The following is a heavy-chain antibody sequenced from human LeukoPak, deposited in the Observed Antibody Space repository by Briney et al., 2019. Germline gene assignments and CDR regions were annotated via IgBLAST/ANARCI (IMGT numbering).Heavy chain of an antibody. D-gene: IGHD4-17*01. J-gene: IGHJ4*02. Sequence: SETLSLTCTVSGGSISSYYWSWIRQPPGKGLEWIGYIYYSGSTNYNPSLKSRVTISVDTSKNQFSLKLSSVTAADTAVYYCARFDYGDYFDCWGQGTLVTVSS. CDR2: IYYSGST. CDR1: GGSISSYY. CDR3: ARFDYGDYFDC. V-gene: IGHV4-59*08.